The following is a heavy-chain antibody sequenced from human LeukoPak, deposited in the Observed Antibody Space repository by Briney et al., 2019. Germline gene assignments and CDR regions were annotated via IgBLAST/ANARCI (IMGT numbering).Heavy chain of an antibody. CDR2: IDPSDSYS. CDR1: GYSFTNYW. CDR3: ATYGDYTQFQH. J-gene: IGHJ1*01. D-gene: IGHD4-17*01. Sequence: GESLKISCKGSGYSFTNYWITWVRLMPGKGLDWMGRIDPSDSYSDYNPSFQGHVTITVDKSINTAYLQWSSLKASDTAMYYCATYGDYTQFQHWGQGTLVTVS. V-gene: IGHV5-10-1*01.